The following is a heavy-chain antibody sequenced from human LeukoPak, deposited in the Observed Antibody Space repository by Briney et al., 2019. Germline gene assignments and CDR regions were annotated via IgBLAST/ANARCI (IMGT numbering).Heavy chain of an antibody. V-gene: IGHV3-33*07. D-gene: IGHD1-26*01. CDR2: IWYDGSNK. CDR3: ATDRNSGKYYDY. Sequence: GGSLRLSCAASGFIFSSYGMYWVRQAPGKGLEWVAVIWYDGSNKYYADSVKGRFTISRDNSKDTLYLQTNSLRAEDTAVYYCATDRNSGKYYDYWGQGTLVSVSS. J-gene: IGHJ4*02. CDR1: GFIFSSYG.